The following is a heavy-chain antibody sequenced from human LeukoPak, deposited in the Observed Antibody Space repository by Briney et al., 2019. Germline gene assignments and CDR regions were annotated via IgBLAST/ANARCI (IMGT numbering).Heavy chain of an antibody. J-gene: IGHJ4*02. V-gene: IGHV3-23*01. D-gene: IGHD1-26*01. CDR2: ISGSGGST. CDR3: AKVLVGATFIS. Sequence: GGSLRLSCAASGFTFSSYAMSWVRQAPGTGLEWVSAISGSGGSTYYADSVKGRFTISRDNSKNTLYLQMNSLRAEDTAVYYCAKVLVGATFISWGQGTLVTVSS. CDR1: GFTFSSYA.